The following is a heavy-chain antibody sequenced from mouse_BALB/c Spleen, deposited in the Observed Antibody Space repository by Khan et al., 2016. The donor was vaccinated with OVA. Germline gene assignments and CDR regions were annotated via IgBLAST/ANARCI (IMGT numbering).Heavy chain of an antibody. Sequence: QVQLQQPGAELVKPGASVKLSCKASGYTFTNYYMYWVKQRPGQGLEWIGGINPSNGGTYFNGKFKSKATLTVDKSSSTASMQITSLTSEDSAVYYCTRAGWAAFAYWGQGTLVTVSA. CDR1: GYTFTNYY. V-gene: IGHV1S81*02. J-gene: IGHJ3*01. CDR3: TRAGWAAFAY. CDR2: INPSNGGT. D-gene: IGHD1-1*02.